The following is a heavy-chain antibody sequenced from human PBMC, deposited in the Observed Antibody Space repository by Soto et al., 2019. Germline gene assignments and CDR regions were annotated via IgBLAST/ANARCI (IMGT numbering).Heavy chain of an antibody. CDR2: MNPNSGNT. V-gene: IGHV1-8*01. Sequence: QVQLVQSGAEVKKPGASVKVSCKASGYTFTSYDINWVRQATGQGLEWMGWMNPNSGNTGYAQKFQGRVTMTRNTSISTAYMELSSLRSDDTAVYYCARGRTVAGTAGLGYWGQGTLVTVSS. J-gene: IGHJ4*02. D-gene: IGHD6-19*01. CDR3: ARGRTVAGTAGLGY. CDR1: GYTFTSYD.